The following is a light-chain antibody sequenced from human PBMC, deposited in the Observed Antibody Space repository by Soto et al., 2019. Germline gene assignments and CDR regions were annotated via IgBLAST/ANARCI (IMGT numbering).Light chain of an antibody. CDR2: AAS. CDR1: QGISTL. V-gene: IGKV3-15*01. J-gene: IGKJ5*01. CDR3: QQYYDWPIT. Sequence: EIVLTQSPATLSMSPGERATLFCRASQGISTLLACYQQKPGQAPRLLIYAASTRAAGIPARFSGSGSGTVFALTISSLQSEDFAIYYCQQYYDWPITFGQGTRLDIK.